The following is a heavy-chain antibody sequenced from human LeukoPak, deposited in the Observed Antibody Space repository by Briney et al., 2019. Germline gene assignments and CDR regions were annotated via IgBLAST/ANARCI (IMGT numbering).Heavy chain of an antibody. V-gene: IGHV3-7*04. Sequence: PGGSLRLSCAASGFTFSNHWMTWVRQAPGKGPEWVANTNQDGSERYYVDSVKGRFTISRDNAKKSLYLQMNSLRLEDTALYYCARANAMDVWGQGTTVTVSS. J-gene: IGHJ6*02. CDR3: ARANAMDV. CDR1: GFTFSNHW. CDR2: TNQDGSER.